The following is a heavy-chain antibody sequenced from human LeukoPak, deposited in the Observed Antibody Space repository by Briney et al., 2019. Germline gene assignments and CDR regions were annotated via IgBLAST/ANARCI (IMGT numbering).Heavy chain of an antibody. Sequence: PSETLSLTCAVYGGSFSGYYWSWIRQPPGKGLEWIGEINHSGSTNYNPSLKSRVTISVDTSKNQFSLKLSSVTAADTAAYYCARVSTYCGGDCYIDYWYFDLWGRGTLVTVSS. CDR2: INHSGST. J-gene: IGHJ2*01. V-gene: IGHV4-34*01. D-gene: IGHD2-21*02. CDR1: GGSFSGYY. CDR3: ARVSTYCGGDCYIDYWYFDL.